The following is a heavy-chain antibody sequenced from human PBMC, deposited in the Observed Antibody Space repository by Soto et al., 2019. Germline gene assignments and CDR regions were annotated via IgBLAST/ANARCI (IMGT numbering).Heavy chain of an antibody. J-gene: IGHJ5*02. CDR1: GGSISTTSYY. Sequence: QLQLQESGPGLVKPSETLSLTCSVSGGSISTTSYYWAWIRQPPGKGLEWVGSIYYNGFTYYNQSLKSRLTISVDMSKHQFSLRLSSVTAADTALYYCARQDDFWSGYNSFDPWGQGTLVTVSS. V-gene: IGHV4-39*01. D-gene: IGHD3-3*01. CDR2: IYYNGFT. CDR3: ARQDDFWSGYNSFDP.